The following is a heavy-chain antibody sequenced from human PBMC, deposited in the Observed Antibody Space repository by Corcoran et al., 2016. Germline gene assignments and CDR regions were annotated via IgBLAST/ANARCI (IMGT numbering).Heavy chain of an antibody. CDR3: AREPDWNYALRTFDI. Sequence: HVQLQQSGPGLVKPSQTLSLTCAISGDSVSSNSAAWNWIRQSPSRGLEWLGRTYRRSKCYTEYAVSVKSRITINPDTYKNQFSLQLNSVTPEDTAVYYCAREPDWNYALRTFDIWGQGTMVTVS. CDR2: TYRRSKCYT. D-gene: IGHD1-7*01. V-gene: IGHV6-1*01. CDR1: GDSVSSNSAA. J-gene: IGHJ3*02.